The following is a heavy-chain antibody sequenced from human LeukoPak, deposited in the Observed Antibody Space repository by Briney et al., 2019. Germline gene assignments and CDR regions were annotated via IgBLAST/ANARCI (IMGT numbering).Heavy chain of an antibody. J-gene: IGHJ4*02. CDR1: GFTFSASW. CDR3: AKNIAAAGNFNY. V-gene: IGHV3-7*01. D-gene: IGHD6-13*01. CDR2: IKEDGSEK. Sequence: PGGSLRLSCAVSGFTFSASWMSWVRQAPGKGLEWVANIKEDGSEKYYVDSVKGRFTISRDNSKNTLYLQMNSLRAEDTAVYYCAKNIAAAGNFNYWGQGTLVTVSS.